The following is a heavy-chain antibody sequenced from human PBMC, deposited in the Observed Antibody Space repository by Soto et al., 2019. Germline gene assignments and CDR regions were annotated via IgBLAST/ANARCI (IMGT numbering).Heavy chain of an antibody. CDR1: GGSISSYY. CDR2: IYYSGST. D-gene: IGHD5-12*01. Sequence: PSETLSLTCTVCGGSISSYYWSWIRQPPGKGLEWIGYIYYSGSTNYNPSLKSRVTISVDTSKNQFSLKLSSVTAADTAVYYCARDRRDGYNFRSFDYWGQGTLVTVSS. V-gene: IGHV4-59*01. CDR3: ARDRRDGYNFRSFDY. J-gene: IGHJ4*02.